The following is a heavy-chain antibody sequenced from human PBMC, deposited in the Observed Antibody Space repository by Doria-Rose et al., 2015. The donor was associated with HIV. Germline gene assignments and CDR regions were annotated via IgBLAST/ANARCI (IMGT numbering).Heavy chain of an antibody. J-gene: IGHJ4*01. CDR3: ARIESSRWYHKSYFDF. V-gene: IGHV2-26*01. Sequence: QITLKESGPVLVKPTETLTLTCTVSGVSLSSPGMGVSWIRQPPGKALEWLANIFSDDDRSYKPSLKSRLTISRGTSKSQVVLTMTDMDPVDTATYYCARIESSRWYHKSYFDFWGHGTLVIVSA. D-gene: IGHD6-13*01. CDR1: GVSLSSPGMG. CDR2: IFSDDDR.